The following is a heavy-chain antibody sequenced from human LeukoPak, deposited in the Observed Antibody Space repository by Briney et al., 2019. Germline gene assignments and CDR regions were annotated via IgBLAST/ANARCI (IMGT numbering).Heavy chain of an antibody. Sequence: PGGSLRLSCAASRFTFISAWMTWVRQAPGKGLEWVGRIKSKARGGTTDYATPVKGRFTISRDDSKNTLYLQMSALKTEDTAVYFCTTDPVGIYDSDYWGQGTLVTVSS. CDR3: TTDPVGIYDSDY. D-gene: IGHD3-10*01. V-gene: IGHV3-15*01. J-gene: IGHJ4*02. CDR2: IKSKARGGTT. CDR1: RFTFISAW.